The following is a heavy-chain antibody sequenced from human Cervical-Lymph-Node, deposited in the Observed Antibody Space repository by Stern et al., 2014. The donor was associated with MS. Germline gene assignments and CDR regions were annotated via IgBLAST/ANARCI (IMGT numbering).Heavy chain of an antibody. CDR3: ARDRTPVHDYGDYFDY. J-gene: IGHJ4*02. CDR1: GYTFTSYA. Sequence: QVQLVESGAEVKKPGASVKVSCKASGYTFTSYAMHWVRQAPGQRLERMGWINAGNGNTKYSQKFQGRVTITRDTSASTAYMELSSLRSEDTAVYYCARDRTPVHDYGDYFDYWGQGTLVTVSS. V-gene: IGHV1-3*01. D-gene: IGHD4-17*01. CDR2: INAGNGNT.